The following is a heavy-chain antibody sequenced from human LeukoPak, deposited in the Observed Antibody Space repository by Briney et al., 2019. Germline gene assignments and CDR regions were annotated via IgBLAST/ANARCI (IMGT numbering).Heavy chain of an antibody. CDR2: IWYDGSKK. D-gene: IGHD6-13*01. CDR1: GFTFSSYG. CDR3: ARSAYSSSWSYYYGMDV. J-gene: IGHJ6*02. V-gene: IGHV3-33*01. Sequence: GGSLRLSCVASGFTFSSYGMLWARQAPGKGLEWVAVIWYDGSKKYYADSVKGRFTISRGNFKNTLYLQMNSLRAEDTAVYYCARSAYSSSWSYYYGMDVWGQGTTVTVSS.